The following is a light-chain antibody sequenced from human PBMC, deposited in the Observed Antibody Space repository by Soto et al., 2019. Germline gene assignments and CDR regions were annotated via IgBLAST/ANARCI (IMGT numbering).Light chain of an antibody. V-gene: IGKV3-20*01. CDR1: QSVRNNY. J-gene: IGKJ1*01. CDR2: ETY. CDR3: HQYGGSSST. Sequence: IVSKQSPDTLSLSPGERVTLSCRASQSVRNNYLAWYQQKPGQAPRLLIYETYRRATGIPDRFSGRGSGIDFTLTIRGLDHEDFELYLCHQYGGSSSTFGLGTKVDIK.